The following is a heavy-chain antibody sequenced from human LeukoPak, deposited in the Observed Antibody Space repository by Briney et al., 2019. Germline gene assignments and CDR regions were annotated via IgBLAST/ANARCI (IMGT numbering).Heavy chain of an antibody. V-gene: IGHV3-11*06. D-gene: IGHD6-13*01. CDR1: GFTFSDYY. J-gene: IGHJ4*02. CDR3: ARDSYSSSWYSSAYYFDY. CDR2: ISSSSSYT. Sequence: PGGSLRLSCAASGFTFSDYYMSWIRQAPGKGLEWVSYISSSSSYTNYADFVKGRFTISRDNAKNSLYLQMNSLRAEDTAVYYCARDSYSSSWYSSAYYFDYWGQGTLVTVSS.